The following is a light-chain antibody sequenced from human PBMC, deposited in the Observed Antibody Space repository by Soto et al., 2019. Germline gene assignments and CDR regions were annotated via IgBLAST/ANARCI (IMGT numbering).Light chain of an antibody. CDR3: AAWDDRLSGRV. J-gene: IGLJ3*02. V-gene: IGLV1-47*02. CDR1: SSNIEKNY. Sequence: QAVVTQPPSASGTPGQRVTISCSGGSSNIEKNYVYWYQQLPGAAPKLLIYSSNQRPSGVPDRFSGSKSGTSASLAISGLRSEDEADYYCAAWDDRLSGRVFGGGTKLTVL. CDR2: SSN.